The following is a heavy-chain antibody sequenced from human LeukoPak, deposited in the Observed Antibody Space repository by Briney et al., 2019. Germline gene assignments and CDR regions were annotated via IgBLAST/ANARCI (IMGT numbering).Heavy chain of an antibody. Sequence: SETLSLTCTVSGGSISSSNYYWGWIRQPPGKGLEWIGSIYYSGSIYYNPSLKSRLTISVDTSKNQFSLKLSSVTAADAAVYYCARHDYGDFGYWGQGTLVTVSS. CDR1: GGSISSSNYY. CDR2: IYYSGSI. D-gene: IGHD4/OR15-4a*01. J-gene: IGHJ4*02. CDR3: ARHDYGDFGY. V-gene: IGHV4-39*01.